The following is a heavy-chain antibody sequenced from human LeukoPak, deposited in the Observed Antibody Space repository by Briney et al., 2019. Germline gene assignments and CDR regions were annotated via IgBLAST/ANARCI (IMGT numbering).Heavy chain of an antibody. CDR2: ISGGGGTI. CDR1: GITFRSYA. CDR3: ARHPYDILTGYGYYYHSIDV. Sequence: GGSLRLSCAAPGITFRSYAMSWVRQAPGKGLEWVSGISGGGGTIYYADSVKGRFTISRDNSKETLYLQMNSLRAEDTAVYYCARHPYDILTGYGYYYHSIDVWGKGTTVTVSS. D-gene: IGHD3-9*01. J-gene: IGHJ6*03. V-gene: IGHV3-23*01.